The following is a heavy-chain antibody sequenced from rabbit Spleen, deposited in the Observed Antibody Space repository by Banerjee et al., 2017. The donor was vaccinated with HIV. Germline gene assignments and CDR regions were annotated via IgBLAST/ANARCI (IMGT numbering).Heavy chain of an antibody. Sequence: QSLEESGGDLVKPGASLTLTCTASGFSFSSSYWICWVRQAPGKGLELIACIYTGSGSTYYATWAKGRFTISKASSTTVTLQMTSLTAADTATYFCAKNGGTVSNLWGQGT. J-gene: IGHJ4*01. D-gene: IGHD7-1*01. CDR2: IYTGSGST. V-gene: IGHV1S40*01. CDR3: AKNGGTVSNL. CDR1: GFSFSSSYW.